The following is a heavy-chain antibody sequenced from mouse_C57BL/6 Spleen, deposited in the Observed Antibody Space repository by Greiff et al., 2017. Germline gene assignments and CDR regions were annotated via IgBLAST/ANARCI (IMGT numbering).Heavy chain of an antibody. CDR3: ARSDYYGSSYDWYFGV. J-gene: IGHJ1*03. V-gene: IGHV1-53*01. Sequence: QVQLQQPGTELVKPGASVKLSCKASGYTFTSYWMHWVKQRPGQGLEWIGNINPSNGGTNYNEKFKSKATLTVDKSSSTAYMQLSSLTSEDSAVYYCARSDYYGSSYDWYFGVWGTGTTVTVSS. D-gene: IGHD1-1*01. CDR2: INPSNGGT. CDR1: GYTFTSYW.